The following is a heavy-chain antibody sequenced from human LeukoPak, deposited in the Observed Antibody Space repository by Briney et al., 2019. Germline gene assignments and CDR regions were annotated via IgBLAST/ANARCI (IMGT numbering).Heavy chain of an antibody. CDR3: ARQTYDSSGYYYLDY. Sequence: ASVKVSCKASGYTFTSYGISWVRQAPGQGLEWMGWISAYNGNTNYAQKLQGRVTMTTDTSTSTAYMELRSLRSDDTAVYYCARQTYDSSGYYYLDYWGQGTLVTVSS. D-gene: IGHD3-22*01. CDR1: GYTFTSYG. CDR2: ISAYNGNT. J-gene: IGHJ4*02. V-gene: IGHV1-18*01.